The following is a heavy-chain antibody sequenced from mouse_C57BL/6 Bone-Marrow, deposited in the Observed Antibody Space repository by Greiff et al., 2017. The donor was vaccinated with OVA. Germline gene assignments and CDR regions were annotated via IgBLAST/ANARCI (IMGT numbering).Heavy chain of an antibody. CDR3: ARGRLRRPAWFAY. J-gene: IGHJ3*01. Sequence: VKLMESGAELARPGASVKLSCKASGYTFTSYGISWVKQRTGQGLEWIGEIYPRSGNTYYNEKFKGKATLTADKSSSTAYMELRSLTSEDSAVYICARGRLRRPAWFAYWGQGTLVTVSA. V-gene: IGHV1-81*01. CDR2: IYPRSGNT. CDR1: GYTFTSYG. D-gene: IGHD2-4*01.